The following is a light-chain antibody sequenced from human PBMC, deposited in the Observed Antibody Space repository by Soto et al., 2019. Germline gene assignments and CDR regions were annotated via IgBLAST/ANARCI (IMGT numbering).Light chain of an antibody. CDR1: QSVSIN. CDR3: QHFNNWPPL. CDR2: SAS. J-gene: IGKJ1*01. V-gene: IGKV3-15*01. Sequence: EIVMTQSPATLSVSPGERATLSCGASQSVSINLSWYQQKPGQAPRLLIYSASTRATGIPARFSGSGSGTEFTLTISSLQSEDFAVYYCQHFNNWPPLFGQGTKVDI.